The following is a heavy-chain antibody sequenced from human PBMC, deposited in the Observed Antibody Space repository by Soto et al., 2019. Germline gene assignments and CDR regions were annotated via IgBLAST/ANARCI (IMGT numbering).Heavy chain of an antibody. CDR3: AAGGARWLHSPFDY. V-gene: IGHV1-24*01. D-gene: IGHD1-26*01. CDR2: FDPEDGET. CDR1: GHTLTELS. J-gene: IGHJ4*02. Sequence: QVQLLQSGAEVKKPGASVKVSCKVSGHTLTELSMHWVRQAPGRGLEWMGGFDPEDGETIFAQKFKGRVTITEDTSTDSTYMELTSLRSEDTAVYYCAAGGARWLHSPFDYWGQGSLVTIYS.